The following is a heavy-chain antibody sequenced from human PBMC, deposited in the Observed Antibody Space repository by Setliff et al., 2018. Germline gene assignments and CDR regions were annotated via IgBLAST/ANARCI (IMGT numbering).Heavy chain of an antibody. CDR3: AGGNYAYWYFDL. V-gene: IGHV4-4*07. Sequence: SETLSLTCVVSGGSISSDYWGWIRQPAGKGLEWIGRLSPSGNTNYSPSLKSRVTMSLDTSKNYFSLKLKSVTAADTAIYFCAGGNYAYWYFDLWGRGTQVTVSS. CDR1: GGSISSDY. CDR2: LSPSGNT. J-gene: IGHJ2*01. D-gene: IGHD1-7*01.